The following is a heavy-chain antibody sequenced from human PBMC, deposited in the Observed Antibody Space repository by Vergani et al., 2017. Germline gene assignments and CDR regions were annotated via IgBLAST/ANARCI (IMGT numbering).Heavy chain of an antibody. CDR1: GFPFSSYG. CDR2: IWYDGSNK. D-gene: IGHD3-22*01. Sequence: QVQLVESGGGVVQPGRSLRLSCAASGFPFSSYGMHWVRQAPGKGLEWVAVIWYDGSNKYYADSVKGRFTISRENSKNTLYRQMNSLGAEDTAVYYCARDRGYYDMWGGDYWGQGTLVTVSS. V-gene: IGHV3-33*01. J-gene: IGHJ4*02. CDR3: ARDRGYYDMWGGDY.